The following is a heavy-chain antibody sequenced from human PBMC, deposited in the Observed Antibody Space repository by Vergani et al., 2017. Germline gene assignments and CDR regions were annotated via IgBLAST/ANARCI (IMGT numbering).Heavy chain of an antibody. CDR2: IFSNDEK. J-gene: IGHJ3*02. CDR3: ARIRYFDWLFPPHDAFDI. CDR1: GFSLSNARMG. D-gene: IGHD3-9*01. Sequence: QVTLKESGPVLVKPTETLTLTCTVSGFSLSNARMGVSWIRQPPGKALEWLAHIFSNDEKSYSTSLKIRLTISQDTSKSQVVLTMTNMDPVDTATYYCARIRYFDWLFPPHDAFDIWGQGTMVTVSS. V-gene: IGHV2-26*01.